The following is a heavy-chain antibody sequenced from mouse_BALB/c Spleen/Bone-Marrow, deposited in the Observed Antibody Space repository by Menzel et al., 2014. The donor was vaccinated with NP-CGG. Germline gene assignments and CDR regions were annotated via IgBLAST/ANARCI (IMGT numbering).Heavy chain of an antibody. V-gene: IGHV1-80*01. CDR1: GYAFSVYW. Sequence: VKLVESGAELVRPGSSVKISCKASGYAFSVYWMNWVKQRPGQGLEWIGQIYPGDGDTNYNGKFKGRATLTADKSSNTAYMQLSSLTSEDSAVYFYARGGISVDYWGQGTTLTVSS. CDR2: IYPGDGDT. CDR3: ARGGISVDY. J-gene: IGHJ2*01.